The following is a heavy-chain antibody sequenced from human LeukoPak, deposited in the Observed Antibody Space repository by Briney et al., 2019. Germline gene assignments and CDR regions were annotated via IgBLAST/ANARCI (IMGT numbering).Heavy chain of an antibody. CDR3: TRERKSGIAAFDY. V-gene: IGHV3-23*01. CDR1: GLTFSSYA. J-gene: IGHJ4*02. CDR2: ISGSGGST. D-gene: IGHD6-13*01. Sequence: PGGSLRLSCAASGLTFSSYAMSWVRLAPGKGPEWVSGISGSGGSTYYADSVKGRFTISRDNSKNTVYLQMNSLRAEDTAVYYCTRERKSGIAAFDYWGQGTLVTVSS.